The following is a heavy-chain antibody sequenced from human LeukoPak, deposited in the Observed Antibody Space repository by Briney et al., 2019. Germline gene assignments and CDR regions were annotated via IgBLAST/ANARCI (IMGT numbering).Heavy chain of an antibody. Sequence: PSETLSLTCTVSGGSISGAGYYWNWIRQPPGKGLEWIGNIYYSGNTYYNPSLKSRASISLDTSKNQFSLKLSSVTAADTAVYYCARGTGYCSAGSCYHFDYWGQGTLVTVSS. CDR1: GGSISGAGYY. CDR3: ARGTGYCSAGSCYHFDY. CDR2: IYYSGNT. J-gene: IGHJ4*02. V-gene: IGHV4-31*03. D-gene: IGHD2-15*01.